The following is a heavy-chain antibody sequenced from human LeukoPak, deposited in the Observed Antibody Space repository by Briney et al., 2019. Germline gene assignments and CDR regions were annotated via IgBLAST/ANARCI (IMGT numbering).Heavy chain of an antibody. J-gene: IGHJ6*02. CDR3: ASYLTSIPSGMDV. V-gene: IGHV3-74*01. D-gene: IGHD2/OR15-2a*01. CDR2: ISTDGSSR. CDR1: GFTFSIYW. Sequence: PGGSLRLSCAASGFTFSIYWMHWLRQEPRKGLVWVSRISTDGSSRSYADSVKGRFTISRDNGKNTLYLQMNSRRAEDTAVYYCASYLTSIPSGMDVWGQGATVTVSS.